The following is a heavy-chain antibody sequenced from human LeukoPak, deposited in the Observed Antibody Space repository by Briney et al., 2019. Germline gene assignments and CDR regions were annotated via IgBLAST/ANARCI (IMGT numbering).Heavy chain of an antibody. Sequence: PGGSLRLSCATSGFIFSGSDIHWLRQASGRGLEWVGRIRTKLRNYATAYAASVKGRFTISRDDSGDTAYLQMNSLKAEDTAVYYCTTYISGHYWGQGTLVTVSS. CDR2: IRTKLRNYAT. CDR3: TTYISGHY. CDR1: GFIFSGSD. D-gene: IGHD1-20*01. V-gene: IGHV3-73*01. J-gene: IGHJ4*02.